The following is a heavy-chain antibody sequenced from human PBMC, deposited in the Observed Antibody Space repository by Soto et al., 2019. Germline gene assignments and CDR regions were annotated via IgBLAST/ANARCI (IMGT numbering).Heavy chain of an antibody. Sequence: GGSLRLSCAASGFTFSSYGMHWVRQAPGKGLEWVAVISYDGSNKYYADSVKGRFTISRDNSKNTLYLQMNSLRAEDTAVYYCAKERSVVVVTGNDYWGQGTLVTVSS. D-gene: IGHD2-21*02. CDR1: GFTFSSYG. J-gene: IGHJ4*02. CDR2: ISYDGSNK. V-gene: IGHV3-30*18. CDR3: AKERSVVVVTGNDY.